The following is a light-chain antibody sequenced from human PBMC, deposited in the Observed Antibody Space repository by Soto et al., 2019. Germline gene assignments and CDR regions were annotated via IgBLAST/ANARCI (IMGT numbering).Light chain of an antibody. CDR2: EVN. CDR1: SSDIGSYNY. J-gene: IGLJ2*01. V-gene: IGLV2-14*01. Sequence: QSALTQPASVSGSPGQSITIACIGSSSDIGSYNYVSWYQQHPGKAPKLVMYEVNNRPSGISVRFSGSKSANTASLTISGLQADDEADYYCSSYTLSSALLFGGGTKVTVL. CDR3: SSYTLSSALL.